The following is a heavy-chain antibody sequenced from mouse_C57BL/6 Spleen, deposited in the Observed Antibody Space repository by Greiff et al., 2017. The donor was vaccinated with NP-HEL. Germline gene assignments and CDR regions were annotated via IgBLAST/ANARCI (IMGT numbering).Heavy chain of an antibody. Sequence: VQLQQSGAELMKPGASVKLSCKATGYTFTGYWIEWVKQRPGHGLEWIGEILPGSGSTNYNEKFKGKATFTADTSSNTAYMQLSSLTTEDSAIYYGAREGITPVVATDWYFDVWGTGTTVTVSS. J-gene: IGHJ1*03. CDR2: ILPGSGST. V-gene: IGHV1-9*01. CDR1: GYTFTGYW. D-gene: IGHD1-1*01. CDR3: AREGITPVVATDWYFDV.